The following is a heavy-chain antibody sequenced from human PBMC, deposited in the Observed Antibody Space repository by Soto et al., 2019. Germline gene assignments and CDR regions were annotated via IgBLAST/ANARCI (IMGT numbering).Heavy chain of an antibody. CDR1: GFSLSTNGVA. Sequence: QITLRESGPALVKPTQTLTLTCTFSGFSLSTNGVAVGWIRQPPGKALEWLALIFWDDDARYSPSLKSRLTINKDPSKNPVVLTMTTMDPVDTGTYYCTHTSGHSSTGADNWGQGTLVTVSS. J-gene: IGHJ4*02. V-gene: IGHV2-5*02. CDR3: THTSGHSSTGADN. D-gene: IGHD6-13*01. CDR2: IFWDDDA.